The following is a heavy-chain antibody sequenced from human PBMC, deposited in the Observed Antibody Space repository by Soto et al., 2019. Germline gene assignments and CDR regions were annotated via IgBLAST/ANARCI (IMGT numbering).Heavy chain of an antibody. J-gene: IGHJ6*02. D-gene: IGHD3-10*01. CDR2: IWYDGSNK. V-gene: IGHV3-30*02. CDR1: GFTFGSYG. Sequence: GGSLRLSCAASGFTFGSYGMHWVRQAPGKGLEWVAFIWYDGSNKYYADSVKGRFTISRDNSKNTLYLQMNSLRAEDTAVYYCAKDLITMVRGVSPDYYYYGMDVWGQGTTVTVAS. CDR3: AKDLITMVRGVSPDYYYYGMDV.